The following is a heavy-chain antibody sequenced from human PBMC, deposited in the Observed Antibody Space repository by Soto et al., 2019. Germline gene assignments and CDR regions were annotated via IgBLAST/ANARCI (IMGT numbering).Heavy chain of an antibody. D-gene: IGHD3-22*01. Sequence: QVQLVQSGAEVKKPGSSVKVSCKASGGTFSSYAISWVRQAPGQGLEWMGGIIPIFGTANYAQKFQGRVTITADESTSTAYMELSSLRSEDTAVYYCAREHLSYYYDSSALLGAFDIWGQGTMVTVSS. V-gene: IGHV1-69*01. CDR3: AREHLSYYYDSSALLGAFDI. J-gene: IGHJ3*02. CDR1: GGTFSSYA. CDR2: IIPIFGTA.